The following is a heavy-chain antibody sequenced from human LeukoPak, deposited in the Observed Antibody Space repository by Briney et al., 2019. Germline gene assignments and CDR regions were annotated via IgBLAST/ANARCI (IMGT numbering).Heavy chain of an antibody. J-gene: IGHJ4*02. CDR2: IHYPEST. CDR1: GFSISNGFF. V-gene: IGHV4-38-2*01. D-gene: IGHD3-10*01. CDR3: ARGRGRQVGSRWHPDTHHDY. Sequence: SETLSLTCAVSGFSISNGFFWGWIRRPPGNGLEWIGTIHYPESTYYNPSLNSRLTISLDASKNHFSLKLSSVTAADTAQYYCARGRGRQVGSRWHPDTHHDYWGQGILVTVSS.